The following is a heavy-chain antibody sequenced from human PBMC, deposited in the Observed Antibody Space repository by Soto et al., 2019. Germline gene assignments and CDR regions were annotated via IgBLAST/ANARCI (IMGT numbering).Heavy chain of an antibody. V-gene: IGHV1-69*12. Sequence: QVQLVQSGAEVKKPGSSVKVSCKASGGTFSSYAISWVRQAPGQGLEWMGGVIPIFGTANYAQKFQGRVTITADQSTSTADMGLSSLRSADTAVYYCASVAAAGYYYYGMDVGSQRSTVTVCS. CDR3: ASVAAAGYYYYGMDV. CDR1: GGTFSSYA. D-gene: IGHD6-13*01. J-gene: IGHJ6*02. CDR2: VIPIFGTA.